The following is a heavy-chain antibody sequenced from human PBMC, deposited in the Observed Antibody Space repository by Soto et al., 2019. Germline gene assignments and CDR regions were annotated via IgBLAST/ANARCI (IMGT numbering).Heavy chain of an antibody. Sequence: GGSLRLSCAASGFTFSDYYMSWIRQAPGKGLEWVSYISSSGSTIYYADSVKGRFTISRDNAKNSLYLQMNSLRAEDTAVYYCARADEQWPLYFDYWGQGTLVTVSS. V-gene: IGHV3-11*01. CDR2: ISSSGSTI. J-gene: IGHJ4*02. D-gene: IGHD6-19*01. CDR3: ARADEQWPLYFDY. CDR1: GFTFSDYY.